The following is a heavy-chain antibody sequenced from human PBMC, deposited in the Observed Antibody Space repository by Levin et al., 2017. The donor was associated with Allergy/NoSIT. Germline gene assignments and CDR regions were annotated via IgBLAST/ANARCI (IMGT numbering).Heavy chain of an antibody. V-gene: IGHV4-34*01. CDR3: ARGGTWPTQSDY. CDR1: GGSFSGYY. J-gene: IGHJ4*02. Sequence: PSETLSLSCAVYGGSFSGYYWSWIRQPPGRGLEWVGEINHSGSTNYNPSLKSRVIISVDTSKSQFSLNLRSVTAADTAVYYCARGGTWPTQSDYWGQGTLVTVSS. CDR2: INHSGST.